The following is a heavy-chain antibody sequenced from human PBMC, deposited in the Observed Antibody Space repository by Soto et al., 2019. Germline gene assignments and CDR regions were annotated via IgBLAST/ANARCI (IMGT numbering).Heavy chain of an antibody. Sequence: GGSLRLSCAASGFTFSGSAMHWVRQASGKGLEWVGRIRSKANSYATAYAASVKGRFTISRDDSKNTAYLQMNSLKTEDTAVYYCTRLDIVPGNWGQGTLVTVSS. CDR3: TRLDIVPGN. CDR2: IRSKANSYAT. CDR1: GFTFSGSA. V-gene: IGHV3-73*01. J-gene: IGHJ4*02. D-gene: IGHD2-2*03.